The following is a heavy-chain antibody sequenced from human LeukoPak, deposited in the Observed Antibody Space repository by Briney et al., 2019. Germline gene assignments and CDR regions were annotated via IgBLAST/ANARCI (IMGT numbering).Heavy chain of an antibody. CDR2: INQSEST. V-gene: IGHV4-34*01. J-gene: IGHJ6*03. CDR1: GGSFSNYY. CDR3: ASLVDTAMVPLYYYMDV. Sequence: SETLSLTCAVYGGSFSNYYYHWIRQPPGKGLEWIGEINQSESTNYNPSLKSRVTISVDTSMNQFSLKLTSVTAADTAVYYCASLVDTAMVPLYYYMDVWGKGTTVTVSS. D-gene: IGHD5-18*01.